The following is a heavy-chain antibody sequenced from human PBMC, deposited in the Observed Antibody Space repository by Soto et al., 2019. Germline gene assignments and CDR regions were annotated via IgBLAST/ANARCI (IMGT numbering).Heavy chain of an antibody. D-gene: IGHD6-19*01. V-gene: IGHV4-31*03. CDR3: ARARYSSGWVRGIYYYGMDV. CDR2: IYYSGST. CDR1: GGSISSGGYY. Sequence: KTSETLSLTCTVSGGSISSGGYYWSWIRQHPGKGLEWIGYIYYSGSTYYNPSLKSRVTISVDTSKNQFSLKLSSVTAADTAVYYCARARYSSGWVRGIYYYGMDVWGQGTTVTVSS. J-gene: IGHJ6*02.